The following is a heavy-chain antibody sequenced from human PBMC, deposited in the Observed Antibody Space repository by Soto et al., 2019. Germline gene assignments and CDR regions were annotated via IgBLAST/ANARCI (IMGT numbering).Heavy chain of an antibody. CDR3: ASGASRWYPYCFDS. CDR1: EGTFNSYA. D-gene: IGHD6-13*01. CDR2: IIPYYNTL. V-gene: IGHV1-69*01. J-gene: IGHJ4*02. Sequence: QAQVVQSGAEVRKPGSSVKLSCKASEGTFNSYAIAWVRQAPGQGLEGMGGIIPYYNTLNYAQKFQDRVTITADDSTNTVYMELSSLRSDDTAVYFCASGASRWYPYCFDSWAQGTLVTVSS.